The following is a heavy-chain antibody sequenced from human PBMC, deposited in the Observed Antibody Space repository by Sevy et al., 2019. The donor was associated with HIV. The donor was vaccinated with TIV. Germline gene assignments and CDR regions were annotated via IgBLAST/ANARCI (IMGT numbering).Heavy chain of an antibody. CDR2: ISGSGGST. CDR1: GFTFSSYA. D-gene: IGHD3-10*01. CDR3: EPGSYYSPFDY. V-gene: IGHV3-23*01. Sequence: GGSVRLSCAASGFTFSSYAMSWVRQAPGKGLEWVSAISGSGGSTYYADSVKGRFTISRDNSKNTLYLQMNSLRAEDTAVYYCEPGSYYSPFDYWGQGTLVTVSS. J-gene: IGHJ4*02.